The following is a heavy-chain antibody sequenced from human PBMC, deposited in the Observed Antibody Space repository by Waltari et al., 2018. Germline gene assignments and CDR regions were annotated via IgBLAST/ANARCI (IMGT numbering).Heavy chain of an antibody. CDR2: IYYSGST. D-gene: IGHD5-12*01. CDR1: GGSFSSHY. Sequence: QVQLQESGPGLVTPSETLSLTCTVSGGSFSSHYWSWIRQPPGKGLEWIGYIYYSGSTNYNPALKSRVTISVDTSKNQFSLKLSSVTAADTAVYYCARLLSGYKYYFDYWGQGTLVTVSS. J-gene: IGHJ4*02. V-gene: IGHV4-59*11. CDR3: ARLLSGYKYYFDY.